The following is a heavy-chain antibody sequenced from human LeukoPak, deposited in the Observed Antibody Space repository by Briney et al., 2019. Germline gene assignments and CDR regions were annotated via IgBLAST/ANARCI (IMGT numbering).Heavy chain of an antibody. Sequence: GGSLRLSCAASGFTFSSYSMNWVRQAPGKGLEWVSSISSSSSYTYYADSVKGRFTISRDNAKNSLYLQMNSLRAEDTAVYYCARGVKDPYYYGSGSFLFDYWGQGALVTVSS. CDR1: GFTFSSYS. V-gene: IGHV3-21*01. J-gene: IGHJ4*02. CDR3: ARGVKDPYYYGSGSFLFDY. D-gene: IGHD3-10*01. CDR2: ISSSSSYT.